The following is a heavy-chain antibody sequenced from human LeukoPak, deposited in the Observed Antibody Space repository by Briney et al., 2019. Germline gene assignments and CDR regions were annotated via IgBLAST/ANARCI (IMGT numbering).Heavy chain of an antibody. Sequence: GESLKIACKGSGYSFTSYWIGWVRQMPGKGLEWMGIIYPVDSDTRYSPSFQGQVTISADKSISTAYLQWSSLKASDTTMYYCARRLAAAGTEFDYWGQGTLVTVSS. V-gene: IGHV5-51*01. CDR2: IYPVDSDT. D-gene: IGHD6-13*01. CDR3: ARRLAAAGTEFDY. CDR1: GYSFTSYW. J-gene: IGHJ4*02.